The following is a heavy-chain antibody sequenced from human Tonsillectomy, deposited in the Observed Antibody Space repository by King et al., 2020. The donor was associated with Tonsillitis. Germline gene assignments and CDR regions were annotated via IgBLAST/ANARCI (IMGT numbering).Heavy chain of an antibody. CDR1: GGSISSSSYY. V-gene: IGHV4-39*01. CDR3: ARVKFNYYMDV. J-gene: IGHJ6*03. CDR2: IYYSGST. Sequence: QLQESGPGLVKPSETLSLTCTVSGGSISSSSYYWGWVRQPPGKGLEWIGCIYYSGSTYYNPSLKGRVTISVDTSKNQFSLKLSSVTAADTAVYYCARVKFNYYMDVWGKGTTVTVTS. D-gene: IGHD2-21*01.